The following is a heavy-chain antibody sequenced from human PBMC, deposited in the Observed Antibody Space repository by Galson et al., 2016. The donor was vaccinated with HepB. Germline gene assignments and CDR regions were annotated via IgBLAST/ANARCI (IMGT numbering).Heavy chain of an antibody. D-gene: IGHD3-10*01. CDR3: ARDLWFGELKGYYFDH. CDR2: ISTSGSFI. CDR1: GFTFSHYG. J-gene: IGHJ4*02. V-gene: IGHV3-48*02. Sequence: SLRLSCAASGFTFSHYGFNWVRQAPGKGLEWVSYISTSGSFIFYADSVKGRFTISRDDANNSLYLQMNSLRDEDTAVYYCARDLWFGELKGYYFDHWGQGTLVTVSS.